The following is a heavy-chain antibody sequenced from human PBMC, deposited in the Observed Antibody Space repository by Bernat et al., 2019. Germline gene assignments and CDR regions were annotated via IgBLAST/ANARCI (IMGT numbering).Heavy chain of an antibody. J-gene: IGHJ4*02. Sequence: QVQLQESGPGLVKPSETLSLTCTVSGDSISSYYWSWIRQPPGKGLEWIGYIYYSGSTNYNPSLKSRVTISVDTSKNQFSLKLSSVTAADTAVYYCASARGHCSGGSCYPDGPYYFDYWGQGTLVTVSS. D-gene: IGHD2-15*01. CDR1: GDSISSYY. CDR3: ASARGHCSGGSCYPDGPYYFDY. V-gene: IGHV4-59*01. CDR2: IYYSGST.